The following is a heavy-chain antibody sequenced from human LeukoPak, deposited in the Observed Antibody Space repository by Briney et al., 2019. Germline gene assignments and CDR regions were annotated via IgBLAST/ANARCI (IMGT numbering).Heavy chain of an antibody. Sequence: PGGSLRLSCAASGFTFSSYAMRWVRQAPGKGLEWVAVISYDGSNKYYTDSVKGRFTISRDNSKNTLYLQMNSLRAEDTAVYYCARSPYYDSSGPLGYWDQGTLVTVSS. CDR3: ARSPYYDSSGPLGY. J-gene: IGHJ4*02. CDR2: ISYDGSNK. V-gene: IGHV3-30-3*01. D-gene: IGHD3-22*01. CDR1: GFTFSSYA.